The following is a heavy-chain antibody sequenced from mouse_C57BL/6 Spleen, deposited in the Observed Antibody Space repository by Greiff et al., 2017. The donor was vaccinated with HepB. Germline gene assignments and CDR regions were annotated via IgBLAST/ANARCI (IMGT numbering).Heavy chain of an antibody. V-gene: IGHV5-4*03. CDR1: GFTFSSYA. CDR2: ISDGGSYT. Sequence: EVRLVESGGGLVKPGGSLKLSCAASGFTFSSYAMSWVRQTPEKRLEWVATISDGGSYTYYPDNVKGRFTISRDNAKNNLYLQMSHLKSEDTAMYYCARAHYYGSYVLAWFAYWGQGTLVTVSA. CDR3: ARAHYYGSYVLAWFAY. J-gene: IGHJ3*01. D-gene: IGHD2-1*01.